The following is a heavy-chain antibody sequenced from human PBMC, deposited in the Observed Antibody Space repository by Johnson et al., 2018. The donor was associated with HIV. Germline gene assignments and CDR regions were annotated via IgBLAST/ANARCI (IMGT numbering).Heavy chain of an antibody. Sequence: VQLVESGGGLVQPGGSLRLSCVASGFTFSSYAMTWVRQAPGKGLEWVGRIKSKTDGGTTDYAAPVKGRFTISRDDSKNTLYLQMNSLKTEDTAVYYCTTQQRADAFDIWGQGTTVTVSS. J-gene: IGHJ3*02. CDR3: TTQQRADAFDI. V-gene: IGHV3-15*01. CDR1: GFTFSSYA. D-gene: IGHD6-13*01. CDR2: IKSKTDGGTT.